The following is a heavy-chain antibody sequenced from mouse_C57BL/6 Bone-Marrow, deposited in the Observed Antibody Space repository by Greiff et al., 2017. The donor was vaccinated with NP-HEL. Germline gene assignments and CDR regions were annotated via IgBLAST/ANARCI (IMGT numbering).Heavy chain of an antibody. V-gene: IGHV1-55*01. J-gene: IGHJ3*01. CDR2: IYPGSGST. CDR1: GYTFTSYW. Sequence: QVQLKQPGAELVKPGASVKMSCKASGYTFTSYWITWVKQRPGQGLEWIGDIYPGSGSTNYNEKFKSKATLTVDTSSSTAYMQLSSLTSEDSAVYYCASPAYYSNLFAYWGQGTLVTVSA. D-gene: IGHD2-5*01. CDR3: ASPAYYSNLFAY.